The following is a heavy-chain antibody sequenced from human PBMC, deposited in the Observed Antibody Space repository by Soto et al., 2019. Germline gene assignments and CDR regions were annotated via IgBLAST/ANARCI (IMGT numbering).Heavy chain of an antibody. CDR2: IYYSGSN. D-gene: IGHD5-18*01. V-gene: IGHV4-59*01. J-gene: IGHJ4*02. CDR1: GGSISSYY. CDR3: AGSVDTAMVFDY. Sequence: SETLSLTCTVSGGSISSYYWSWIRQPPGKGLEWIGYIYYSGSNNYNPSLKSRVTIAVITSKNQCSLKLSSVTAADTAVYYCAGSVDTAMVFDYWGQGTLVTVSS.